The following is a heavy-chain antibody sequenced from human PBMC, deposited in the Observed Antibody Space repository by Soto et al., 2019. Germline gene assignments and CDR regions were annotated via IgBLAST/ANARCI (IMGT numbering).Heavy chain of an antibody. CDR1: GGSISSYY. CDR3: ARDQGLLGYCSGGSCLDY. D-gene: IGHD2-15*01. Sequence: SETLSLTCSVSGGSISSYYWIWIRQPAGKGLEWIGRIYTSGSTNYNPSLKSRVTMSVDTSKNQFSLKLSSVTAADTAVYYCARDQGLLGYCSGGSCLDYWGQGTLVTVSS. J-gene: IGHJ4*02. CDR2: IYTSGST. V-gene: IGHV4-4*07.